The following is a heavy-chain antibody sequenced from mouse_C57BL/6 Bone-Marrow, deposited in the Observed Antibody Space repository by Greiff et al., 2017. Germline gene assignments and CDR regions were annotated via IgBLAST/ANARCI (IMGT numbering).Heavy chain of an antibody. D-gene: IGHD6-1*01. Sequence: VHLVESGAELVRPGPSVKMSCKASGYTFTNYCLGWAKQRPGHGLEWIGDIYPGGGYTNYNEKFKGKATLTADKSSSTAYMQFSSLTSEDSAIYYCARINLWRFDYWGQGTTLTVST. V-gene: IGHV1-63*01. CDR1: GYTFTNYC. CDR3: ARINLWRFDY. CDR2: IYPGGGYT. J-gene: IGHJ2*01.